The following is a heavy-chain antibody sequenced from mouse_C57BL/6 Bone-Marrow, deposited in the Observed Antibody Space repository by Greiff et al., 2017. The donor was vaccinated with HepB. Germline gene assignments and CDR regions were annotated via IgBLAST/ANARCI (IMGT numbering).Heavy chain of an antibody. Sequence: DVMLVESGGGLVQPGGSMKLSCVASGFTFSNYWMNWVRQSPEKGLEWVAEIRVKSDNYATHYAESVKGRFTISRDDSKSSVYLQMNNLRSEDTGIYYFTPWLRVYAFDYWGQGTSVTVSS. CDR1: GFTFSNYW. D-gene: IGHD2-2*01. J-gene: IGHJ4*01. CDR3: TPWLRVYAFDY. CDR2: IRVKSDNYAT. V-gene: IGHV6-3*01.